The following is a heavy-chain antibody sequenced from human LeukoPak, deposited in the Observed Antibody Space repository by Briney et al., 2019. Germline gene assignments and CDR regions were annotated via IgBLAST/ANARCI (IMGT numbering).Heavy chain of an antibody. CDR2: INPNSGGT. Sequence: ASVKVSCKASGYTFTGYYMHWVRQAPGQGLEWMGWINPNSGGTNYAQKFQGRVTMTEDTSTDTAYMELSSLRSEDTAVYYCATGGLLWFGPDYWGQGTLVTVSS. J-gene: IGHJ4*02. CDR3: ATGGLLWFGPDY. D-gene: IGHD3-10*01. CDR1: GYTFTGYY. V-gene: IGHV1-2*02.